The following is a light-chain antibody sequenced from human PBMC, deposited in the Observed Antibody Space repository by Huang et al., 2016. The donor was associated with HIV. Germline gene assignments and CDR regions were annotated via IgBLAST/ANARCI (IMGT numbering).Light chain of an antibody. V-gene: IGKV3-15*01. CDR3: QHYNNWPA. J-gene: IGKJ4*01. CDR1: QSIDSN. CDR2: GAS. Sequence: EIVMTQSPVTLSVSPGERATLSCRSSQSIDSNLAWYPQKPGQAPRLLIYGASTGATGIPGRVSGSGCGTEFTLTISSLQSEDFAVYYCQHYNNWPAFGGGTKVDIK.